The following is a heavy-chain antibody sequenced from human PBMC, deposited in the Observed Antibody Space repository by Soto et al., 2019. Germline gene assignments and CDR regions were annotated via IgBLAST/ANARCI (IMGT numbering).Heavy chain of an antibody. CDR1: GGTYSSYA. V-gene: IGHV1-69*06. CDR2: IIPIFGTA. Sequence: QVHLVQPGAEVKKPWPSVQVSCKASGGTYSSYAISWVRQATGQALEWMGGIIPIFGTANYAQKFQGRVTITADKSTSTAYMELSSLRSEDTAVYYCPSVGWGGRDDGYWGQGTLVTVSS. D-gene: IGHD1-26*01. CDR3: PSVGWGGRDDGY. J-gene: IGHJ4*02.